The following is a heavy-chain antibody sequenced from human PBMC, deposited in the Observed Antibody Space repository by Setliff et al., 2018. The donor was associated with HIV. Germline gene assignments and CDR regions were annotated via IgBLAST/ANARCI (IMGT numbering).Heavy chain of an antibody. CDR1: GFIVTDYG. CDR3: AKVTSFWFEDY. V-gene: IGHV3-23*01. Sequence: PGGSLRLSCAASGFIVTDYGMTWVRQAPGKGLEWVSAIIESGGTFYTDSVKCRFTISRDNSKNTLYLQINSLRAEDTAVYYCAKVTSFWFEDYWGQGTLVTVSS. D-gene: IGHD2-2*01. J-gene: IGHJ4*02. CDR2: IIESGGT.